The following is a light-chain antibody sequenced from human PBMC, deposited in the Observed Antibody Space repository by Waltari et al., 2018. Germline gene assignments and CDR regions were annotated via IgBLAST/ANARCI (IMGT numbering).Light chain of an antibody. Sequence: QSALTQPASVSGSPGQSITIPCTGTSSDVGGYNYVSWYQPHPGKAPKLMISDVSKRPSGVSNRITGSNSGNTASLTISGLQAEDEAEYYCSSYTSSSTWVFGGGTKLTVL. V-gene: IGLV2-14*01. J-gene: IGLJ3*02. CDR2: DVS. CDR3: SSYTSSSTWV. CDR1: SSDVGGYNY.